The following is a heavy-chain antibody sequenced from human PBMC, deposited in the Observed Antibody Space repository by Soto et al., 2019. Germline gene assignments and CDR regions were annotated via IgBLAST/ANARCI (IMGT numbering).Heavy chain of an antibody. Sequence: QGQLVQSGAEVKKPGASVKVSCKASGYTFTSYGISWVRQAPGQGLEWMGWISAYNGNTNYAQKLQGRDTMTTDTPTRRSYMELRSLRSHDTAVYYCAALDCSSTSCYYNWFDPWGQGTLVTVSS. V-gene: IGHV1-18*01. CDR3: AALDCSSTSCYYNWFDP. J-gene: IGHJ5*02. CDR2: ISAYNGNT. D-gene: IGHD2-2*01. CDR1: GYTFTSYG.